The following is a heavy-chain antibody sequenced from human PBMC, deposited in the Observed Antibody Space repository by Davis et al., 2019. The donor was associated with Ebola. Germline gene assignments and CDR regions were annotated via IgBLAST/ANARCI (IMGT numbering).Heavy chain of an antibody. D-gene: IGHD3-22*01. J-gene: IGHJ4*02. CDR1: GFTFSSYS. CDR3: ARAGGNYYDSSGYYYGY. CDR2: ISSSSSTI. Sequence: GGSLRLSCAASGFTFSSYSMNWVRQAPGKGLEWVSYISSSSSTIYYADSVKGRLTISRDNAKNSLYLQMNSLRDEDTAVYYCARAGGNYYDSSGYYYGYWGQGTLVTVSS. V-gene: IGHV3-48*02.